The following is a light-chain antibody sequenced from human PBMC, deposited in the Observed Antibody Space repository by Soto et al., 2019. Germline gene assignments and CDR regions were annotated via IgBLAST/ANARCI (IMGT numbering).Light chain of an antibody. J-gene: IGKJ1*01. Sequence: DIVMTQSPDSLAVSMCERATINCKSSQSVLYTSINKNYLAWYQQKPGHPPKVLIYWASTRESGVPDRFSGSGSGTDFTLTISSLQAEDVAVYFCQQYHTTPRTFGQGTKVEIK. CDR1: QSVLYTSINKNY. CDR2: WAS. V-gene: IGKV4-1*01. CDR3: QQYHTTPRT.